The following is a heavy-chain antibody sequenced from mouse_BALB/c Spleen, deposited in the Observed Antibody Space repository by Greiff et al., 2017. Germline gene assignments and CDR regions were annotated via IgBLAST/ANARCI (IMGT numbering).Heavy chain of an antibody. Sequence: EVQLQQSGTVLARPGASVKMSCKASGYTFTSYWMHWVKQRPGQGLEWIGAIYPGNSDTSYNQKFKGKAKLTAVTSTSTAYMELSSLTNEDSAVYYCTRPSTMITTLDYWGQGTTLTVSS. CDR1: GYTFTSYW. D-gene: IGHD2-4*01. J-gene: IGHJ2*01. V-gene: IGHV1-5*01. CDR2: IYPGNSDT. CDR3: TRPSTMITTLDY.